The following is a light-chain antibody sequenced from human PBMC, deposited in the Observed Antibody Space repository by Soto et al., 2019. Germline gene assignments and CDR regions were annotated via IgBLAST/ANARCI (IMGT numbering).Light chain of an antibody. CDR2: AAS. J-gene: IGKJ3*01. CDR3: QKYDSAPFT. CDR1: QGISNY. Sequence: DIQMTQSPSSLSVSGGDRVTITCRASQGISNYLAWYQQKPGKVPKLLIYAASTLQSGVPSRFSGSGSGTDFTLTINSLQPEDVATYYCQKYDSAPFTFGRGTKVDFK. V-gene: IGKV1-27*01.